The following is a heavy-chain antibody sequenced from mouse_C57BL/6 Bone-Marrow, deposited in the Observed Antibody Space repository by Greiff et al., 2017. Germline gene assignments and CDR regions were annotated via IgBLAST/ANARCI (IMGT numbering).Heavy chain of an antibody. D-gene: IGHD2-4*01. CDR2: INYDGSST. Sequence: EVKLVESEGGLVQPGSSMKLSCTASGFTFSDYYMAWVRQVPEKGLEWVANINYDGSSTYYLDSLKSRFILSRDNAKNILYLQMSSLKSEDTATYYCARYDFWFAYWGQGTLVTVSA. CDR3: ARYDFWFAY. CDR1: GFTFSDYY. V-gene: IGHV5-16*01. J-gene: IGHJ3*01.